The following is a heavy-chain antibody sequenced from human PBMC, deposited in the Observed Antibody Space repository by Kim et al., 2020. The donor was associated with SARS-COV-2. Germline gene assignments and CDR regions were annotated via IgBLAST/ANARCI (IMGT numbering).Heavy chain of an antibody. J-gene: IGHJ4*02. CDR1: GYTFTSYG. CDR3: ARDDTYYDILTGYGY. Sequence: ASVKVSCKASGYTFTSYGISWVRQAPGQWLEWMGWISAYNGNTNYAQKLQGRVTMTTDTSTSTAYMELRSLRSDDTAVYYCARDDTYYDILTGYGYWGQGTLVTVSS. CDR2: ISAYNGNT. D-gene: IGHD3-9*01. V-gene: IGHV1-18*01.